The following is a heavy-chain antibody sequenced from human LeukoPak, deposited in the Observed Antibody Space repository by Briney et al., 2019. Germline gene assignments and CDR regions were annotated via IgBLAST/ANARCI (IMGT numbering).Heavy chain of an antibody. V-gene: IGHV3-30-3*01. CDR1: GFTFSSYA. J-gene: IGHJ4*02. D-gene: IGHD3-3*01. CDR2: ISYDGSNK. Sequence: GGSLRLSCAASGFTFSSYAMHWVRQAPGKGLEWVAVISYDGSNKYYADSVKGRFTISRDNSKNTLYLQMNSLRAEDTAVYYCARESDFWSGYYGYYFDYWGQGTLVTVSS. CDR3: ARESDFWSGYYGYYFDY.